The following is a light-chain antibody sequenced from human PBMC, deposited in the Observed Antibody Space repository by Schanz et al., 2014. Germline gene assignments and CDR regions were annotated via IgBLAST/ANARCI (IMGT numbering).Light chain of an antibody. CDR1: SSDVGGYNY. J-gene: IGLJ3*02. CDR2: DVS. CDR3: AAWDDSLKGLV. Sequence: QSVLTQPASVSGSPGQWITISCTGTSSDVGGYNYVSWFQQHAGKAPKVMIYDVSNRPSGVSHRFSGSKSGNTASLTISGLQPEDEADYYCAAWDDSLKGLVFGGGTKLTVL. V-gene: IGLV2-14*01.